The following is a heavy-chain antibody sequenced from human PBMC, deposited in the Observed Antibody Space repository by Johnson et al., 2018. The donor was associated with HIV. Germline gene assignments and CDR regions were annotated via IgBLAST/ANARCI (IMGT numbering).Heavy chain of an antibody. CDR2: ISYDGINK. CDR3: AREGYAHDAFDI. V-gene: IGHV3-30-3*01. CDR1: GFTFNSYA. D-gene: IGHD5-18*01. Sequence: QEQLVESGGGVVQPGRSLRLSCAATGFTFNSYAMHWVRQAPGKGLEWVAVISYDGINKYYADSVKGRFTISRDNSKKTLYLQMNSLRPEDTAVYYCAREGYAHDAFDIWGQGTMVTVSS. J-gene: IGHJ3*02.